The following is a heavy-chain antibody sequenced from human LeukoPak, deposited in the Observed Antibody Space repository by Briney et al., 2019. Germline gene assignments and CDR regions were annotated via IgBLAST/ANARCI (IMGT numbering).Heavy chain of an antibody. D-gene: IGHD1-26*01. CDR3: ARGPNPPGSYSYYFDY. CDR1: GFTVSSNY. V-gene: IGHV3-53*01. CDR2: IYSGGST. J-gene: IGHJ4*02. Sequence: PGGSLRLSCAASGFTVSSNYMSWVRQAPGKGLEWVSVIYSGGSTYYADSVKGRFTISRDNSKNTLYLQMNSLRAEDTAVYYCARGPNPPGSYSYYFDYWGQGTLVTVSS.